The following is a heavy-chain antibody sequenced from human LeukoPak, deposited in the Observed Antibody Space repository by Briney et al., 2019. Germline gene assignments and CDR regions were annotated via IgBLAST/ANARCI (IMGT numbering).Heavy chain of an antibody. CDR2: ISSDGNIK. CDR3: AKAAYCTSTSCHFSGYAQRPLDS. D-gene: IGHD2-2*01. V-gene: IGHV3-30*18. Sequence: PGGSLRLSCVASGFTFNTYGIHWVRQAAGKGLEWVAGISSDGNIKDYSDSVKGRFTISRDNSKNTLYLQMNSLRAEDTAVYYCAKAAYCTSTSCHFSGYAQRPLDSWGQGTLVTVSS. J-gene: IGHJ4*02. CDR1: GFTFNTYG.